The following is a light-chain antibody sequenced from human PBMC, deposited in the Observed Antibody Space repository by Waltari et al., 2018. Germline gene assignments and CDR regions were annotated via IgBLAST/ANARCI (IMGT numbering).Light chain of an antibody. V-gene: IGKV1-5*03. CDR2: KAS. J-gene: IGKJ1*01. CDR1: QSISTW. CDR3: QQYSSVPRT. Sequence: LQMTQSPSTLSASVGDIITLTRRASQSISTWMAWYQEKPGRAPKLLIYKASSLESGVPSRFSGSGSGTEFTLNISSRQPDDFATYYCQQYSSVPRTFGQGTKVEIK.